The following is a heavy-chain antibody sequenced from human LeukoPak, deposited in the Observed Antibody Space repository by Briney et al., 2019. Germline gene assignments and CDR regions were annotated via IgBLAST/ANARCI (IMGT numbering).Heavy chain of an antibody. Sequence: SETLSLTCTVSGVSISSSNSYWGWIRQPPGKGLEWIGSIYYSGNTYYNASLKSQVSISIDTSKNQFSLRLTSVTAADTAVYYCARHGRGSYGYVSYWGQGTLVTVSS. CDR3: ARHGRGSYGYVSY. J-gene: IGHJ4*02. CDR2: IYYSGNT. D-gene: IGHD5-18*01. CDR1: GVSISSSNSY. V-gene: IGHV4-39*01.